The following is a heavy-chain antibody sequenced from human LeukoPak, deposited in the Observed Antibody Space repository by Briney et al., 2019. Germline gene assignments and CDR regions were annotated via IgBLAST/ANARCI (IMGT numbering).Heavy chain of an antibody. CDR1: GDSISGYY. J-gene: IGHJ6*02. CDR2: IYYTGST. CDR3: ARGHLGYSSSWYGMDV. Sequence: KTSETLSLTCTVSGDSISGYYWSWIRQPPGKGLEWVGYIYYTGSTNYNPSLKSRVTISVATSKNQFSLRLSSVTAADTAVYYCARGHLGYSSSWYGMDVWGQGTTVTVSS. V-gene: IGHV4-59*12. D-gene: IGHD6-13*01.